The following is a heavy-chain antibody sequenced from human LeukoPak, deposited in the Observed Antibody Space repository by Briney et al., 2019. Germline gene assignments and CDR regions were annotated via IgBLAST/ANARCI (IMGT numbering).Heavy chain of an antibody. D-gene: IGHD4-17*01. CDR1: GYTLTGYY. CDR2: ISPNSGGR. V-gene: IGHV1-2*02. CDR3: ARGTTVTTPFDY. Sequence: ASVKVSRKASGYTLTGYYIHWVRQAPGQGLEWMGWISPNSGGRNYAQKFQGRVTMTRDTSVSTAHMELSNVRSDDTAVYYCARGTTVTTPFDYWGQGTLVTVSS. J-gene: IGHJ4*02.